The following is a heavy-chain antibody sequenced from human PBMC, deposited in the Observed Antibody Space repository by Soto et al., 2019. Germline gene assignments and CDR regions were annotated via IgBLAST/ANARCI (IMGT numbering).Heavy chain of an antibody. CDR1: GFTFNNDA. J-gene: IGHJ2*01. Sequence: EVQLLESGGSLVQPGGSLRLSCVGSGFTFNNDAMNWVRQTPGKGLEWVSGISGGGDRTFDADSVKGRFTISRDNSKNTVNLQTNSLRADDTAVYYCARKVLGSTTRPDWWYFDLWGRGTLVTVSS. CDR3: ARKVLGSTTRPDWWYFDL. D-gene: IGHD3-16*01. CDR2: ISGGGDRT. V-gene: IGHV3-23*01.